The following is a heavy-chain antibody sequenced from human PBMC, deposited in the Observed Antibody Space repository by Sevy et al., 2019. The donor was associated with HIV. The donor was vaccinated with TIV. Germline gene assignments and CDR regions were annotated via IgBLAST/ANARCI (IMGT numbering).Heavy chain of an antibody. D-gene: IGHD2-2*02. J-gene: IGHJ4*02. CDR2: IKEDDTVK. CDR3: VRAIQSEGSF. Sequence: GGSLRLSCAASGFSLETYWMNWVRQAPGKPLEWVANIKEDDTVKYYVDSVKGRFTIFRDNGRNLVYLVMNNLRVGDTARCYCVRAIQSEGSFWGQGTLVTVSS. V-gene: IGHV3-7*04. CDR1: GFSLETYW.